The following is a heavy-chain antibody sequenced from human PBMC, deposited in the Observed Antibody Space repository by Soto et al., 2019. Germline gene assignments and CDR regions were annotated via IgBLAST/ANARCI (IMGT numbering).Heavy chain of an antibody. D-gene: IGHD6-6*01. Sequence: SETLSLTCAVYGGSFSGYHWSWIRQPPGKGLEWIGEINHSGSTNYNPSLKSRVTISVDTSKNQFSLKLSSVTAADTAVYYCARRSGLARLDYWGQGTLVTVSS. CDR3: ARRSGLARLDY. J-gene: IGHJ4*02. V-gene: IGHV4-34*01. CDR1: GGSFSGYH. CDR2: INHSGST.